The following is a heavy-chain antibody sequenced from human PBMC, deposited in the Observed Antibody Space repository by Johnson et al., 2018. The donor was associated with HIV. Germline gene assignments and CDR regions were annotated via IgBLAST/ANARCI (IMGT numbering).Heavy chain of an antibody. D-gene: IGHD2-15*01. CDR1: GFTVSSNY. V-gene: IGHV3-66*01. CDR2: IYSGGST. Sequence: EQLVESGGGLVQPGGSLRLSCAASGFTVSSNYMSWVRQAPGKGLEWVSVIYSGGSTYYADSVKGRFTISRDNSKNTLYLQMNSLRAEDTAVYYCARDHLRRSHAFDIWGQGTMVTVSS. CDR3: ARDHLRRSHAFDI. J-gene: IGHJ3*02.